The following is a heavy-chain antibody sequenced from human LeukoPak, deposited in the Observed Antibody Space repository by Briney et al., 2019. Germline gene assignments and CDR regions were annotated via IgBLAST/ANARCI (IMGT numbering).Heavy chain of an antibody. J-gene: IGHJ5*02. Sequence: SQTLSVTCTVSGGSISSGGYYWSWIRQHPGKGLEWIGYIYYSGSTYYNPSLKSRVTISVDTSKNHFSLKLSSVTAADTAVYYCARVPPPRITMVRGAWFDPWGQGTLVTVSS. V-gene: IGHV4-31*03. CDR3: ARVPPPRITMVRGAWFDP. D-gene: IGHD3-10*01. CDR1: GGSISSGGYY. CDR2: IYYSGST.